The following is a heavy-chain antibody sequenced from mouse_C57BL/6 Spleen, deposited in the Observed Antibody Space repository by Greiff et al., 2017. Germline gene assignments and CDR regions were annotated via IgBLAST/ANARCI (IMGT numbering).Heavy chain of an antibody. CDR3: ARARSLGRDAMDY. J-gene: IGHJ4*01. D-gene: IGHD4-1*01. CDR2: INPSTGGT. Sequence: QVQLQQPGTELVKPGASVKLSCKASGYTFTSYWMHWVKQRPGQGLEWIGNINPSTGGTNYNEKFKSKATLTVAKSSSTAYMQLSSLTSEDSAVYNCARARSLGRDAMDYWGQGTSVTVSS. CDR1: GYTFTSYW. V-gene: IGHV1-53*01.